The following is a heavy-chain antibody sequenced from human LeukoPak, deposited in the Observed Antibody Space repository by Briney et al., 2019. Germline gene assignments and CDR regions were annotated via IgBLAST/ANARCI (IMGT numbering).Heavy chain of an antibody. Sequence: SETLSLTCTVSGGSISSSSYYWGWIRQPPGKGLEWIGSIYYSGSTYYNPSLKSRVTISVDTSKNQFSLKLSSVTAADTAVYYCASSDYGDYGGGFDPWGQGTLVTVSS. CDR1: GGSISSSSYY. D-gene: IGHD4-17*01. CDR2: IYYSGST. J-gene: IGHJ5*02. CDR3: ASSDYGDYGGGFDP. V-gene: IGHV4-39*07.